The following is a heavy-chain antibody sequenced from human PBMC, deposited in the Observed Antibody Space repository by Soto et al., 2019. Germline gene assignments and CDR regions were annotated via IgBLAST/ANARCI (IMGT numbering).Heavy chain of an antibody. CDR2: ISGSGGST. D-gene: IGHD3-3*01. Sequence: GESLKISCAASGFTFSSYAMSWVRQAPGKGLEWVSAISGSGGSTYYADSVKGRFTISRDNSKNTLYLQMNSLRAEDTAVYYCAKDLGYYDFWSGYPWGQGTLVTVS. V-gene: IGHV3-23*01. J-gene: IGHJ5*02. CDR3: AKDLGYYDFWSGYP. CDR1: GFTFSSYA.